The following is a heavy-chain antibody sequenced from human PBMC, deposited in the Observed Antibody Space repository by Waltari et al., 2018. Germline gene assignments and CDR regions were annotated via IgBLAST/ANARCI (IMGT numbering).Heavy chain of an antibody. V-gene: IGHV4-61*02. Sequence: QVQLQESGPGLVKPSQTLSLTCTVSGGSISSGSYYWSWIRQPAGKGLEWIGRIYTSGSTNYNPSLKSRVTISVDTSKNQFSLKLSSVTAADTAVYYCASSIAAAVEYYYGMDVWGQGTTVTASS. J-gene: IGHJ6*02. CDR2: IYTSGST. CDR1: GGSISSGSYY. CDR3: ASSIAAAVEYYYGMDV. D-gene: IGHD6-13*01.